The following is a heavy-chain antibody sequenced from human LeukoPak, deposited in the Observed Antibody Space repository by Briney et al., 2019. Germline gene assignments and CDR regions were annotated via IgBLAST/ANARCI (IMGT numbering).Heavy chain of an antibody. V-gene: IGHV3-23*01. D-gene: IGHD3-9*01. J-gene: IGHJ4*02. Sequence: GGSLRLSCAASGFTFSSYAMSWVRQAPGKGLEWVSAISGSGGSTYYADSVKGRFTISRDNSKNTLYLQMNSLRAEDTAVYYCAKENPSTYYDILTGYYFIDYWGQRTLVTVSS. CDR2: ISGSGGST. CDR3: AKENPSTYYDILTGYYFIDY. CDR1: GFTFSSYA.